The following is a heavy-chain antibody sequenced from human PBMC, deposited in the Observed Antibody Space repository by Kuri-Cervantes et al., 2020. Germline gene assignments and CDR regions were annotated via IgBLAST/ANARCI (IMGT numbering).Heavy chain of an antibody. CDR3: ASMVRGVIIMEYYFDY. J-gene: IGHJ4*02. V-gene: IGHV3-74*01. Sequence: GESLKISCAASGFTFSSYCMHWVRQAPGKGLVWVSRINSDGSSTSYADSVKGRFTISRDNAKNTLYLQMNSLRAEDTAVYYCASMVRGVIIMEYYFDYWGQGTLVTVSS. D-gene: IGHD3-10*01. CDR2: INSDGSST. CDR1: GFTFSSYC.